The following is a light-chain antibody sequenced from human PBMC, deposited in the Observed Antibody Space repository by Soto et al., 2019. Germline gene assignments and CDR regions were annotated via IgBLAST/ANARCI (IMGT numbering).Light chain of an antibody. CDR2: GAS. V-gene: IGKV3-20*01. J-gene: IGKJ4*01. Sequence: EIVLTKSPGTLSLSPGERATLSCRASQSVSSIYLAWYQQKPGQAPRLLIYGASSRPTGIPDRFSGSGSGTDFTLTISRLEPEDFAVYDCQQYGSSALTFGGGNKVEIK. CDR1: QSVSSIY. CDR3: QQYGSSALT.